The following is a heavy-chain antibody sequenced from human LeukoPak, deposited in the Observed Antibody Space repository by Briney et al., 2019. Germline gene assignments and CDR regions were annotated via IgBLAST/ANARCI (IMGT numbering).Heavy chain of an antibody. CDR2: ISSSGRST. CDR1: GFGFGYYD. V-gene: IGHV3-64*02. Sequence: PGGSLRLSCAASGFGFGYYDMLWVRQAPGKGLECVSAISSSGRSTYYADSVKGRFIISRDNSNNTLYLQMGSLKPEDMAVYYCARFVSSGPLWGQGTMVTVSS. D-gene: IGHD3-22*01. J-gene: IGHJ3*01. CDR3: ARFVSSGPL.